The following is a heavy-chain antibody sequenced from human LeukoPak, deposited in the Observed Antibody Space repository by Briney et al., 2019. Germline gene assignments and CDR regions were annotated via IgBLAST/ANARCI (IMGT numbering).Heavy chain of an antibody. CDR3: ARLKDDVTKLDY. D-gene: IGHD2-8*01. Sequence: PGGSLRLSCAASGFTFSTYWMSWVRQAPGKGLELVANINQDGSQKRYGDSVQGRFTISRDNTKNSLFLQMNSLRAEDTAVYYCARLKDDVTKLDYWGQGTLVTVSS. CDR2: INQDGSQK. CDR1: GFTFSTYW. J-gene: IGHJ4*02. V-gene: IGHV3-7*01.